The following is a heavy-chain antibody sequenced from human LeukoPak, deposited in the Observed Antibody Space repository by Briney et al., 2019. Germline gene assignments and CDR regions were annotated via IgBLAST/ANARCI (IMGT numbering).Heavy chain of an antibody. CDR3: ARASWDAFDI. D-gene: IGHD2-2*01. Sequence: GGSLRLSCAASGFTFSSYEMNWVRQAPGKGLEWVSYISSSGSTIYYADSVKGRFTISRDNAKNSLYLQMNSLRAEDTAVYYCARASWDAFDIWGQGTMVTVSS. CDR2: ISSSGSTI. CDR1: GFTFSSYE. V-gene: IGHV3-48*03. J-gene: IGHJ3*02.